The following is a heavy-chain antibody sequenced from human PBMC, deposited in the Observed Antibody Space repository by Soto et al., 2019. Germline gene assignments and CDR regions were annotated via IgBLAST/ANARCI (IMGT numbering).Heavy chain of an antibody. CDR3: VRDGSGGDWRYFDY. Sequence: QVQLVESGRGVVQPGTSLRLSCAASGFTFSSYGMHWVRQAPGKGLEWVAVIWYDGITKYYGDSVKGRFTISRDNSKNTVYLQMNSLRVEDTAVYYCVRDGSGGDWRYFDYWGQGTLVTISS. CDR2: IWYDGITK. D-gene: IGHD2-21*02. CDR1: GFTFSSYG. V-gene: IGHV3-33*01. J-gene: IGHJ4*02.